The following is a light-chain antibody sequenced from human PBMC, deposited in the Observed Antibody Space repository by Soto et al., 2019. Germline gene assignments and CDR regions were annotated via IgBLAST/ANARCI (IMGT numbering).Light chain of an antibody. CDR2: AVS. CDR1: SSDVGGYNY. CDR3: CSYTVSGTDV. J-gene: IGLJ1*01. Sequence: QSALTQPASVSGSPGQSITISCTGTSSDVGGYNYVSWYQQHPGKAPKLMIYAVSNRPSGVSNRFSGSKSGNTATLTISGLQAEDEADYYCCSYTVSGTDVFGIGTKVAVL. V-gene: IGLV2-14*01.